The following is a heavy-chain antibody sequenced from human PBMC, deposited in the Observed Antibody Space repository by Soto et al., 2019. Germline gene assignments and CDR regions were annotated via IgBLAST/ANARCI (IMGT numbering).Heavy chain of an antibody. D-gene: IGHD2-15*01. J-gene: IGHJ4*02. CDR2: IWYDGSNE. CDR1: GFIFSRYG. V-gene: IGHV3-33*01. CDR3: VGGNEDGHY. Sequence: QVQLVESGGGVVQPGRSLRLSCAASGFIFSRYGMHWVRQAPGKGLEWVAIIWYDGSNEAYADSVTGRFTISRDTSKNTLYLQMDRLRAEDTAMYYWVGGNEDGHYWGQGTLVTVSS.